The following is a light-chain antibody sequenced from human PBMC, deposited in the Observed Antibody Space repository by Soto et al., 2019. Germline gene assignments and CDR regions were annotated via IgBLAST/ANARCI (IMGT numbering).Light chain of an antibody. Sequence: QSVLTQPPSVSGAPGQRVTISCTGSSSNIGAGYDVHWYQQLPGTAPKLLIYYNTNRPSGVPDRFSGSKSGTSASLAIAGLQAADEADYYCQSYDSSLSGVVFGGGTKVTVL. CDR3: QSYDSSLSGVV. CDR1: SSNIGAGYD. J-gene: IGLJ2*01. CDR2: YNT. V-gene: IGLV1-40*01.